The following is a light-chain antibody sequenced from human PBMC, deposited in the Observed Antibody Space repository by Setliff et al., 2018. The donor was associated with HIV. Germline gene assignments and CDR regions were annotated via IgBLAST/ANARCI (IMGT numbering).Light chain of an antibody. J-gene: IGLJ1*01. CDR1: ISGSKS. Sequence: SYELAQPPSVSVAPGKTARITCGGNISGSKSVHWYQQKPGQAPVLVVYDDTVRPSGIPERFSGSKSGNTATLTISRVEAGDEADYYCQVWDSSSDHHVFGTGTKVTVL. CDR3: QVWDSSSDHHV. CDR2: DDT. V-gene: IGLV3-21*03.